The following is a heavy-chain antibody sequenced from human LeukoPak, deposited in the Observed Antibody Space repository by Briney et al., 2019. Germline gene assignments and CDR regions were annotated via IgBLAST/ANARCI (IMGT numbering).Heavy chain of an antibody. D-gene: IGHD5-12*01. Sequence: ASVKVSCKASGYTFTSYYMHWVRQAPGQGLEWMGLINPCGGSTNYAQKFQGRVTMTRDTSTSTVYMELTSTKPEDTAVYYCARDTRAGPESGYEQLTTGESDYWGQGTLVTVSS. CDR3: ARDTRAGPESGYEQLTTGESDY. J-gene: IGHJ4*02. CDR1: GYTFTSYY. CDR2: INPCGGST. V-gene: IGHV1-46*01.